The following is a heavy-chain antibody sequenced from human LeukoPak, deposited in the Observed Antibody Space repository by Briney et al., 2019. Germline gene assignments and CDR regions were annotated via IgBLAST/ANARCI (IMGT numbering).Heavy chain of an antibody. D-gene: IGHD4-17*01. Sequence: PGGSLRLSCAASGFTFSDYYMSWIRQAPGKGLEWVSYISSSGSTIYYADSVKGRFTISRDNAKNSLYLQMNSLRAEDTAVYCCARSPTVTTSDFDYWGQGTLVTVSS. J-gene: IGHJ4*02. CDR3: ARSPTVTTSDFDY. CDR2: ISSSGSTI. CDR1: GFTFSDYY. V-gene: IGHV3-11*04.